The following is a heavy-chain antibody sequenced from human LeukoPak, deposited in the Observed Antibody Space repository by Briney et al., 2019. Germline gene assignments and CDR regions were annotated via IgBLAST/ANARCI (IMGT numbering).Heavy chain of an antibody. Sequence: PGGSLRLSCAASGFTFSSYEMNWVRQAPGKGLEWVSYISSSGSTISYADSVKGRFTISRDNAKNSLYLQMNSLRAEDTAVYYCARVSVFSGDLSLDYWGQGTLVTVSS. CDR1: GFTFSSYE. CDR2: ISSSGSTI. CDR3: ARVSVFSGDLSLDY. J-gene: IGHJ4*02. V-gene: IGHV3-48*03. D-gene: IGHD2/OR15-2a*01.